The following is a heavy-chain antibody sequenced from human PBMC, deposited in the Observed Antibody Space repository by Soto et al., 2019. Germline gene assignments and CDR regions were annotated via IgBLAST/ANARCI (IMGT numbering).Heavy chain of an antibody. CDR2: ISYDGSNK. Sequence: AGGSLRLSCAASGFTFSSYGMHWVRQAPGKGLEWVAVISYDGSNKYYADSVKGRFTISRDNSKNTLYLQMNSLRAEDTAVYYCAKVYGDYSYYYYYGMDVWGQGTTVTVSS. V-gene: IGHV3-30*18. CDR1: GFTFSSYG. CDR3: AKVYGDYSYYYYYGMDV. J-gene: IGHJ6*02. D-gene: IGHD4-17*01.